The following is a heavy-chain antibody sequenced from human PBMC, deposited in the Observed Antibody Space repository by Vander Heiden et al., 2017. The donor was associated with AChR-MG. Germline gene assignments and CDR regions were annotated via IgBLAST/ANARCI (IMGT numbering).Heavy chain of an antibody. Sequence: QLQLQESGSGLVKPSQTLSLTCAVSGGSISSGGYSCIWIRQPPGKGLEWIGYIYHSGSTYYNPSLKSRVTISVDRSKNQFSLKLSSVTAADTAVYYCARDRVGGSYGMDVWGQGTTVTVSS. V-gene: IGHV4-30-2*01. J-gene: IGHJ6*02. CDR1: GGSISSGGYS. CDR2: IYHSGST. CDR3: ARDRVGGSYGMDV. D-gene: IGHD3-16*01.